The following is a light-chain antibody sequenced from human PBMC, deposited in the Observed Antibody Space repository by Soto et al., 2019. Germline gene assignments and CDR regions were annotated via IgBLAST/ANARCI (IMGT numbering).Light chain of an antibody. CDR1: QSVSSSY. Sequence: EVVLTQSPGTLALSRGERATLSCRASQSVSSSYLAWYQHRPGQAPRLIIFGASSRATGIPDRFSGTGSGTDFTLTISRLEPEDFAVYYCQQYGNSPWTFGQGTKV. J-gene: IGKJ1*01. CDR3: QQYGNSPWT. V-gene: IGKV3-20*01. CDR2: GAS.